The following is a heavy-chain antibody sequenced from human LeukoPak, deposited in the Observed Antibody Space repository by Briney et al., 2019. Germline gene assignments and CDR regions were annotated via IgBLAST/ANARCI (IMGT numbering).Heavy chain of an antibody. V-gene: IGHV4-34*01. D-gene: IGHD6-6*01. CDR1: GGSFSGYY. CDR2: INHSGST. CDR3: ARAALSSIAARQSFDY. J-gene: IGHJ4*02. Sequence: SETLSLTCAVYGGSFSGYYWSWIRQPPGKGLEWIGEINHSGSTNYNPSLKSRVTISVDTSKNHLSLKLSSVTAADTAVYYCARAALSSIAARQSFDYWGQGTLVTVSS.